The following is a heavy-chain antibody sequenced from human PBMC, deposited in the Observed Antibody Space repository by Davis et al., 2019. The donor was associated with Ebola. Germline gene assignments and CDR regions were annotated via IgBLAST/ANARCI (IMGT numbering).Heavy chain of an antibody. Sequence: MPGGSLRLSCTVSGGSISSYYWSWIRQPPGKGLEWIGYIYYSGSTNYNPSLKSRVTISVDTSKNQFSLKLSSVTAADTAVYYCARGDGDVVVVAATHVSYYYYGMDVWGQGTTVTVSS. CDR3: ARGDGDVVVVAATHVSYYYYGMDV. V-gene: IGHV4-59*12. J-gene: IGHJ6*02. D-gene: IGHD2-15*01. CDR1: GGSISSYY. CDR2: IYYSGST.